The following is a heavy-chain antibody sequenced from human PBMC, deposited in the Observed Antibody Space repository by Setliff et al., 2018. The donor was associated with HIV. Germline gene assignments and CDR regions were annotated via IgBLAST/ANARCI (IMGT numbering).Heavy chain of an antibody. CDR3: ARASRWGSIPFDY. D-gene: IGHD2-21*01. J-gene: IGHJ4*02. Sequence: SETLSLTCEVSGGSISSTKWWNWVRQPPGKGLEWIGYIYYSGSTYYNPSLKSRLTMSIDTSKSHFSLNLNSVTAADTAVYFCARASRWGSIPFDYWGQGTLVTVSS. CDR2: IYYSGST. V-gene: IGHV4-4*02. CDR1: GGSISSTKW.